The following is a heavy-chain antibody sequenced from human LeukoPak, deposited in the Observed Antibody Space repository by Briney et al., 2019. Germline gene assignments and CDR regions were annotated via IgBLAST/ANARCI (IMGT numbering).Heavy chain of an antibody. Sequence: SETLSLTCTVSGASISSGNYYWSWIRQPAGKGLEWIGRIYTSGSTNYNPSLKSRVTISVDTSKNQLSLKLSSVTAADTAVYYCARDPGPPYGGPDYWGQGTLVTVSS. CDR2: IYTSGST. D-gene: IGHD3-10*01. CDR3: ARDPGPPYGGPDY. J-gene: IGHJ4*02. CDR1: GASISSGNYY. V-gene: IGHV4-61*02.